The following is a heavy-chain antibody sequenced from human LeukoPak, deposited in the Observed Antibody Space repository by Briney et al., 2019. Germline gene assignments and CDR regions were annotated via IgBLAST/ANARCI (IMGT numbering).Heavy chain of an antibody. CDR2: IIPIFGTA. CDR1: GGTFSSHA. J-gene: IGHJ4*02. D-gene: IGHD3-16*01. Sequence: SVKVSCKASGGTFSSHAISWVRQAPGQGLEWMGGIIPIFGTANYAQKFQGRVTITADESTSTAYMELSSLRSEDTAVYYCARVPLFLELRFGEGYFDYWGQGILVTVSS. V-gene: IGHV1-69*13. CDR3: ARVPLFLELRFGEGYFDY.